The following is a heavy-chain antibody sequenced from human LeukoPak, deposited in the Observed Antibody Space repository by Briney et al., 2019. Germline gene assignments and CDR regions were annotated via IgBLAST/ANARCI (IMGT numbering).Heavy chain of an antibody. CDR2: ISSSGSTI. CDR1: GFTFSSYA. V-gene: IGHV3-21*04. D-gene: IGHD3-16*01. Sequence: GGSLRLSCAASGFTFSSYAMSWVRQAPGKVLEWVSAISSSGSTIYYADSVKGRFTISRDNAKNSLYLQMNSLRAEDRAVYYCARERRLGMDVWGQGTTVTVSS. J-gene: IGHJ6*02. CDR3: ARERRLGMDV.